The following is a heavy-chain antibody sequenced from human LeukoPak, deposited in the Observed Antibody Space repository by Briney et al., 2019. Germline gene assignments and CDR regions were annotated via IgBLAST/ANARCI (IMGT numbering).Heavy chain of an antibody. J-gene: IGHJ4*02. D-gene: IGHD3-10*01. CDR2: IYYSGST. CDR1: GGSISSGDYY. V-gene: IGHV4-30-4*01. Sequence: PSETLSPTCTVSGGSISSGDYYWSWIRQPPGKGLEWIGYIYYSGSTYYNPSLKSRVTISVDTSKNQFSLKLSSVTAADTAVYYCARDPSTYYYGSGSPSYYFDYWGQGTLVTVSS. CDR3: ARDPSTYYYGSGSPSYYFDY.